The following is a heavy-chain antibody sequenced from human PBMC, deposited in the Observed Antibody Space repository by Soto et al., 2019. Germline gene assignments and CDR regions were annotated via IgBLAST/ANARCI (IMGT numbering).Heavy chain of an antibody. V-gene: IGHV1-69*01. Sequence: QVQLVQSGAEVKQPGSSVRVACEVSGGTFTSDAISWVRQAPGQGLEWMGGITPVFETPNYAQKFQGRVTISADESTESTGTAYMELNRLTSDDTAVYYCARAIHGYNYRVDCWGEGTTVTVS. CDR3: ARAIHGYNYRVDC. J-gene: IGHJ6*02. CDR2: ITPVFETP. D-gene: IGHD5-12*01. CDR1: GGTFTSDA.